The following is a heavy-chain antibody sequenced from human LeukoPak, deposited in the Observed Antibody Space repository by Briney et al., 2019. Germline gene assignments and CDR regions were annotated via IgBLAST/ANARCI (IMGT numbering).Heavy chain of an antibody. CDR3: ARPPFHYINFHY. CDR2: IYYSGST. J-gene: IGHJ4*02. Sequence: SETLTLSCTASGGTISRYNRSWIRQPPGKGLEWIGCIYYSGSTNYNPSLKSRITISVDTSKNQLSLKLSSVTAADTAVYSCARPPFHYINFHYWGQGTLVTVSS. CDR1: GGTISRYN. D-gene: IGHD4-11*01. V-gene: IGHV4-59*01.